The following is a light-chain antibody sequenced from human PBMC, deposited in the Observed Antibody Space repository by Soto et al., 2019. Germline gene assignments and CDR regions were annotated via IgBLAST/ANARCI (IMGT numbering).Light chain of an antibody. J-gene: IGKJ1*01. Sequence: DIVMTQSPDSLAVSLGERAAINCKSSQSVLYSSDNKNYLAWYQQKPGQAPKLLIYWAATREFGVPDRFSGSGSGTDFTLTISSLQAEDVAVYYCQQYYCTPATFGQGTKVEIK. CDR1: QSVLYSSDNKNY. CDR2: WAA. V-gene: IGKV4-1*01. CDR3: QQYYCTPAT.